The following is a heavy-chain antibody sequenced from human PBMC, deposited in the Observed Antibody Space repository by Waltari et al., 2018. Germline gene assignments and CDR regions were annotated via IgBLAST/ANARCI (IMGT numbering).Heavy chain of an antibody. CDR2: INPNSGGT. V-gene: IGHV1-2*02. J-gene: IGHJ4*02. CDR3: ASTPYYDFWRPGDY. D-gene: IGHD3-3*01. Sequence: QVQLVQSGAEVKKPGASVKVSCKASGYTFTGYYMHWVRQAPGQGLEWMGWINPNSGGTNYAQKVQGRVTMTRDTSISTAYMELSRLRSDDTAVYYCASTPYYDFWRPGDYWGQGTLVTVSS. CDR1: GYTFTGYY.